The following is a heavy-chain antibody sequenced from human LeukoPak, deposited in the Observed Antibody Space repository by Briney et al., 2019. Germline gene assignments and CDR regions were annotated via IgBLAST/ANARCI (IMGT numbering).Heavy chain of an antibody. CDR3: AKERHGENWFDP. V-gene: IGHV3-43*02. D-gene: IGHD4-17*01. Sequence: GGSLRLSCSASGFTFDDYARHWVRQGQGKGLAWVSLISGDGGSTYYADSVKGRFTISRDNSKNSLYLQMNSLRTEDTALYYCAKERHGENWFDPWGQGTLVTVSS. CDR1: GFTFDDYA. CDR2: ISGDGGST. J-gene: IGHJ5*02.